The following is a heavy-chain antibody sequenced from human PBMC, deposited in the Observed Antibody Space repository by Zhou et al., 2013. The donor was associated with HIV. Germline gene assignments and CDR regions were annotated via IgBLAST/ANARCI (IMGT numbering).Heavy chain of an antibody. J-gene: IGHJ6*03. Sequence: QVQLVQSGAEVKKPGSSVKVSCKASGGTFSSYAISWVRQAPGQGLEWMGGIIPIFGTANYAQKFQGRVTITTDESTSTAYMELSSLRSEDTAVYYCAGPGRSIAAAGTGYYYYYYYMDVWGKGTTVTVSS. D-gene: IGHD6-13*01. CDR3: AGPGRSIAAAGTGYYYYYYYMDV. CDR1: GGTFSSYA. CDR2: IIPIFGTA. V-gene: IGHV1-69*05.